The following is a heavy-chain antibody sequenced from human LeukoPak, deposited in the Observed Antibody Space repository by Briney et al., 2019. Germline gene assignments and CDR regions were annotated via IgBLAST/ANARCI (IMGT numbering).Heavy chain of an antibody. CDR1: GYTFTSNY. J-gene: IGHJ4*02. D-gene: IGHD2-2*01. CDR3: ARDCSSTTCLGTVFDS. CDR2: IHPSGGST. Sequence: GASVKVSCKASGYTFTSNYMHWVRQAPGQGPEWMGVIHPSGGSTNYAQKFQDRFTMTRDTSTSTVYMELSSLRSEDTAIYFCARDCSSTTCLGTVFDSWGQGTLVTVTS. V-gene: IGHV1-46*01.